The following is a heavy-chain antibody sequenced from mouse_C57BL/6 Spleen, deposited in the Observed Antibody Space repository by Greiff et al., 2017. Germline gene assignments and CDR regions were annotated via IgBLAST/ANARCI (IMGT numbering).Heavy chain of an antibody. J-gene: IGHJ1*03. Sequence: QVQLKQPGAELVKPGASVKLSCKASGYTFTSYWMHWVKQRPGQGLEWIGMIHPNSGSTNYNEKFKSKDTLTVDKSSSTAYMQLSSLTSEDSAVYYCARAPVASGYCDVWGTWGPGTASS. CDR3: ARAPVASGYCDV. CDR2: IHPNSGST. V-gene: IGHV1-64*01. D-gene: IGHD6-1*01. CDR1: GYTFTSYW.